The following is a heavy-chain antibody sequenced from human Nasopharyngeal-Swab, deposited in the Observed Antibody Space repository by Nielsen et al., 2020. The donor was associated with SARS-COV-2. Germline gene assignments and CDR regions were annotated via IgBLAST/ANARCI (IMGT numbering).Heavy chain of an antibody. V-gene: IGHV3-23*01. Sequence: GGSLRLSCAGSAFTFSNYAMSWVRQAPGKGLEWVSATSGSGDNTYYADSVKGRFTISRDNPKNTLYLQMNSLRAEDTAVYYCAKPHLRYYDWLLFDYWGQGTLVTVSS. D-gene: IGHD3-9*01. J-gene: IGHJ4*02. CDR3: AKPHLRYYDWLLFDY. CDR2: TSGSGDNT. CDR1: AFTFSNYA.